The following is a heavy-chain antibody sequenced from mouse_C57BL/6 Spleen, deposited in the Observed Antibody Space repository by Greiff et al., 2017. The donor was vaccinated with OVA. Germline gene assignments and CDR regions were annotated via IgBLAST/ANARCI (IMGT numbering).Heavy chain of an antibody. Sequence: QVQLQQPGAELVKPGASVKLSCKASGYTFTSYWMQWVKQRPGQGLEWIGEIDPSDSYTNYNQKFKGKATLTVDTSSSTAYMQLSSLTSEDSAVYYCARGSSYEYFDVWGTGTTVTVSS. V-gene: IGHV1-50*01. D-gene: IGHD1-1*01. CDR2: IDPSDSYT. J-gene: IGHJ1*03. CDR1: GYTFTSYW. CDR3: ARGSSYEYFDV.